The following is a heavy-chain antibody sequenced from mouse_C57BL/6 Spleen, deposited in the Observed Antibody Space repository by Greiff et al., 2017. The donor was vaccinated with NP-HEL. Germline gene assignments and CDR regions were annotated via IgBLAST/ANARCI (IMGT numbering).Heavy chain of an antibody. V-gene: IGHV14-4*01. D-gene: IGHD1-1*01. CDR2: IDPENGDT. J-gene: IGHJ1*03. CDR1: GFNIKDDY. Sequence: VQLQQSGAELVRPGASVKLSCTASGFNIKDDYMHWVKQRPEQGLEWIGWIDPENGDTEYASKFQGKATITADTSSNTAYLQLSSLTSEDTAVYYCTTVSYYGSPGLDVWGTGTTVTVSS. CDR3: TTVSYYGSPGLDV.